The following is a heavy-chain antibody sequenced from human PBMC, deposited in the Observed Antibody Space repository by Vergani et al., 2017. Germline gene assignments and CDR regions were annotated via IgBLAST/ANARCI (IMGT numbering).Heavy chain of an antibody. D-gene: IGHD3-16*01. CDR2: ISWNRGKI. J-gene: IGHJ4*02. Sequence: EVQLVTSGGGLVQPGGSLRLSCAASGFVFDEYALHWVRQSPGKGLEWVSGISWNRGKIAYADFVKDRFTISRDTAKKSLYLQMNNLRPEDTAFYYCVKDTGIQLWQHFESWGQGILVTVSS. CDR3: VKDTGIQLWQHFES. CDR1: GFVFDEYA. V-gene: IGHV3-9*01.